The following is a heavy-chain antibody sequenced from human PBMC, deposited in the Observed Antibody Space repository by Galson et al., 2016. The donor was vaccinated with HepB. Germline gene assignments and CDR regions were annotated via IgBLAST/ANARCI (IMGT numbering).Heavy chain of an antibody. D-gene: IGHD6-19*01. V-gene: IGHV3-23*01. Sequence: SLRLSCAASGFPFSIYAMAWVRQTPGKGLEWVSGMTARGRDIYYPDSVKGRFSISRDDSTNTLYLQMDRLRAEDTAVYYCTKDRDSGWRDWYFDLWGRGTRVTVSS. CDR3: TKDRDSGWRDWYFDL. CDR1: GFPFSIYA. J-gene: IGHJ2*01. CDR2: MTARGRDI.